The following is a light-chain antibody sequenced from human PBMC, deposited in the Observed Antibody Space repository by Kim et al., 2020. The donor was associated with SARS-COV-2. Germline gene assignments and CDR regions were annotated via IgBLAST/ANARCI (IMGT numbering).Light chain of an antibody. V-gene: IGKV1-12*01. J-gene: IGKJ4*01. CDR1: RDIYDW. CDR3: HQANAFPTH. CDR2: DAS. Sequence: SASVGDRVTMTCRASRDIYDWVTWYQQKPGEATSLLISDASTEESGVPSRFIGSGSGTDFTLTINNLQPEDFATYYCHQANAFPTHFGGGTKLEI.